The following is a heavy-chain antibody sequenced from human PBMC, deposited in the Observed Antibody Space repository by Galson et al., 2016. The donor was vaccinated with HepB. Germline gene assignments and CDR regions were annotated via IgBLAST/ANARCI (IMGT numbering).Heavy chain of an antibody. CDR3: AKDWGAYGLGLGAFDI. J-gene: IGHJ3*02. V-gene: IGHV3-23*01. Sequence: SLRLSCAASGFTFSSYAMAWVRQAPGKGLEWVSVISGSDGNTYYADSVKGRFTISRDTSKNTLYLQMNSLRAEDTAVYYCAKDWGAYGLGLGAFDIWGQGTMVTVSS. CDR2: ISGSDGNT. D-gene: IGHD3-10*01. CDR1: GFTFSSYA.